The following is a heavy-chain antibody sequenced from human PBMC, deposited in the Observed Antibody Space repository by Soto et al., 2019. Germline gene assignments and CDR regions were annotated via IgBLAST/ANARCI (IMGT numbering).Heavy chain of an antibody. CDR3: ARDLRYYYDSSGYWRYYYYYGMDV. Sequence: QVQLQESGPGLVKPSETLSLTCTVSGGSISSYYWSWIRQPPGKGLEWIGYIYYSGSTNYNPSLKSRVTISVDTSKNQFSLRLSSVTAADTAVYYCARDLRYYYDSSGYWRYYYYYGMDVWGQGTTVTVSS. CDR2: IYYSGST. D-gene: IGHD3-22*01. V-gene: IGHV4-59*01. CDR1: GGSISSYY. J-gene: IGHJ6*02.